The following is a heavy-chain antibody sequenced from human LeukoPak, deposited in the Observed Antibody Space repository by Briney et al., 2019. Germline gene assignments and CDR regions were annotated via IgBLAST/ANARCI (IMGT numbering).Heavy chain of an antibody. Sequence: ASVKVSCKASGYTFTSYGISWVRQAPGQGLEWMGWISAYNGNTNYAQKLQGRVTMTTDTSTSTAYMELRSLRSDDTAVYYCARESDFWSGYCYLDYWGQGTLVTVSS. D-gene: IGHD3-3*01. CDR2: ISAYNGNT. V-gene: IGHV1-18*01. CDR1: GYTFTSYG. J-gene: IGHJ4*02. CDR3: ARESDFWSGYCYLDY.